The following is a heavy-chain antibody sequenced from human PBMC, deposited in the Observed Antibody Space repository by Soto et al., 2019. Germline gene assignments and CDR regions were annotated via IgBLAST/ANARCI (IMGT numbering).Heavy chain of an antibody. J-gene: IGHJ6*01. Sequence: GESLKISCKGSGYNFANYWIGWVRQMPGTGLAWMGMIFPGDSDTKNSPSLQGQITMSVDKSDSSAYLQWRSLKASDTAMYYCAAGYTTGPEAFDILEQETMVTASS. CDR1: GYNFANYW. V-gene: IGHV5-51*01. CDR3: AAGYTTGPEAFDI. CDR2: IFPGDSDT. D-gene: IGHD6-13*01.